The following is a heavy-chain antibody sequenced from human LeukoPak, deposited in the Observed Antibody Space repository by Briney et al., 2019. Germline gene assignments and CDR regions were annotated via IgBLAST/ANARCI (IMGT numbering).Heavy chain of an antibody. J-gene: IGHJ5*02. Sequence: SETLSLTCTVSGGSISSNSYYWGWIRQPPGKGLEWIGTIYYSGSTYFNPSLKSRVTISIDTSKDQFSLKLRSVTAADTALYYCARGMVSNWFDPWGQGTLVTVSS. CDR3: ARGMVSNWFDP. CDR2: IYYSGST. V-gene: IGHV4-39*07. D-gene: IGHD2-8*01. CDR1: GGSISSNSYY.